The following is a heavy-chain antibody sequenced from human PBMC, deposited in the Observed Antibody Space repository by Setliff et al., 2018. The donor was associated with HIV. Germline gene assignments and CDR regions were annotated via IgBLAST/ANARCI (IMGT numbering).Heavy chain of an antibody. D-gene: IGHD3-10*01. Sequence: GGSLRLSCAASGFTFSSYAMSWVRQAPGKGLEWVSGISASGGSTYYADSVKGRFTISRDNSKNTLYLQMNSLRAEDTAVYYCARRGDYYYYYAMDFWGQGTTVTVSS. V-gene: IGHV3-23*01. J-gene: IGHJ6*02. CDR3: ARRGDYYYYYAMDF. CDR1: GFTFSSYA. CDR2: ISASGGST.